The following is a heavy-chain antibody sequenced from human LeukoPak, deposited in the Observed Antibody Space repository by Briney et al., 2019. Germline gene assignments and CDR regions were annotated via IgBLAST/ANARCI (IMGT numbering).Heavy chain of an antibody. Sequence: PGGSLRLSCAASGFTFSSNGMHWVRQAPGKGLEWVANIKQDGSEKYYVDSVKGRFTISRDNAKNSLYLQMNSLRAEDTAVYYCARDSHRAMVTGFDYWGQGTLVTVSS. CDR3: ARDSHRAMVTGFDY. J-gene: IGHJ4*02. CDR1: GFTFSSNG. V-gene: IGHV3-7*01. CDR2: IKQDGSEK. D-gene: IGHD5-18*01.